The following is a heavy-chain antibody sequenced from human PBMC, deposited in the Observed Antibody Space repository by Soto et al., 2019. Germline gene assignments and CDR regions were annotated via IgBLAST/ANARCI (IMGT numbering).Heavy chain of an antibody. CDR1: GYTFSSYW. D-gene: IGHD1-1*01. J-gene: IGHJ6*02. Sequence: GSLRLSCAASGYTFSSYWMHWVRQAPGKGLEWVARINSDGSTTTYADSVKGRFTISRDNAWDTALLQMNSLRVEDTAVYYCATYNDSYDMDVWGQGTTVTVSS. V-gene: IGHV3-74*01. CDR3: ATYNDSYDMDV. CDR2: INSDGSTT.